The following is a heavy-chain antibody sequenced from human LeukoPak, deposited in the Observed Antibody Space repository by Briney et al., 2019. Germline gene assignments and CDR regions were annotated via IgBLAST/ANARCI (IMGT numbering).Heavy chain of an antibody. CDR3: ARSYPGIAVAGTGSFDY. D-gene: IGHD6-19*01. J-gene: IGHJ4*02. V-gene: IGHV4-34*01. Sequence: SETLSLTCAVYGGSFSGYYWSWIRQPPGKGLEWIGSIYYSGSTYYNPSLKSRVTISVDTSKNQFSLKLSSVTAADTAVYYCARSYPGIAVAGTGSFDYWGQGTLVTVSS. CDR1: GGSFSGYY. CDR2: IYYSGST.